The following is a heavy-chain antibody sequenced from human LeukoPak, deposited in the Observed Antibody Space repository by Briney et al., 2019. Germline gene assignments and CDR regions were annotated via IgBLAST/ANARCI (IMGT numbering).Heavy chain of an antibody. CDR1: GFTFGSYW. Sequence: QPGGSLRLSCAASGFTFGSYWMHWVRQAPGKGLVWVSRINSDGSSTSYADSVKGRFTISRDNAKNTLYLQMNSLRAEDTAVYYCARAQYSYGHYYFDYWGQGTLVTVSS. V-gene: IGHV3-74*01. D-gene: IGHD5-18*01. J-gene: IGHJ4*02. CDR2: INSDGSST. CDR3: ARAQYSYGHYYFDY.